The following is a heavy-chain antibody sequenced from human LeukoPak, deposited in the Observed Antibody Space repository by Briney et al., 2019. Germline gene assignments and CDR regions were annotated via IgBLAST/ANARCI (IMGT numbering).Heavy chain of an antibody. V-gene: IGHV4-38-2*02. Sequence: SETLSLTXTVSGYSISSGYYWGWIRQPPGKGLEWIGSIYHSGSTYYNPSLKSRVTISVDTSKNQFSLKLSSVTAADTAVYYCARVDGANWGLSWFDPWGQGTLVTVSS. CDR2: IYHSGST. CDR3: ARVDGANWGLSWFDP. D-gene: IGHD7-27*01. CDR1: GYSISSGYY. J-gene: IGHJ5*02.